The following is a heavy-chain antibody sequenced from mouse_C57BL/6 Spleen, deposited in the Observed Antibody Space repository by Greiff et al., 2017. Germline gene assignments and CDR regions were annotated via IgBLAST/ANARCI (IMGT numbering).Heavy chain of an antibody. CDR2: IDPENGDT. D-gene: IGHD2-3*01. Sequence: VQLQQSGAELVRPGASVKLSCTASGFNIKDDYMHWVKQRPEQGLEWIGWIDPENGDTEYASKFQGKATITADTSSNTAYLQLSSLTSEDTAVYYCTPDGYYLGWFAYWGQGTLVTVSA. CDR3: TPDGYYLGWFAY. CDR1: GFNIKDDY. J-gene: IGHJ3*01. V-gene: IGHV14-4*01.